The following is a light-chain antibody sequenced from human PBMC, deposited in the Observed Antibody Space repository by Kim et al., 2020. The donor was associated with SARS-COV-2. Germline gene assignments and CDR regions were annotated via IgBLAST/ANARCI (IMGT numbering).Light chain of an antibody. Sequence: GQSIPSSCTGNSSYIGCYNSVSWFQQYSDKAPKLIIYDVNARPSGASPRFSGSKSGNTATLAVSGLRPEDGADYYWSSYTTDSAWVFGGGTQLTVL. CDR1: SSYIGCYNS. CDR3: SSYTTDSAWV. J-gene: IGLJ3*02. CDR2: DVN. V-gene: IGLV2-14*03.